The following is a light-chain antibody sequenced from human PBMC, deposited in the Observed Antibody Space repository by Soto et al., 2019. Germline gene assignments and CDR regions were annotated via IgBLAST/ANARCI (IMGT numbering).Light chain of an antibody. CDR2: SAP. CDR1: QALSNY. J-gene: IGKJ4*01. V-gene: IGKV1-9*01. Sequence: DIQLTQSPSVLSACVGDTVTITCRASQALSNYLAWYQQKPGKAPDLLIYSAPTLQSGVPSRFSGSGSETEFSLTIRALQPEDFATYYCQQLSRYPLTFGGGTKADIK. CDR3: QQLSRYPLT.